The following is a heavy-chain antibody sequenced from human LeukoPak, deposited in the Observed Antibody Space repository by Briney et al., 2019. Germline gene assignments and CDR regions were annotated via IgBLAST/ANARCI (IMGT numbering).Heavy chain of an antibody. D-gene: IGHD2-2*01. J-gene: IGHJ3*02. CDR2: IRSKAYGGTT. V-gene: IGHV3-49*04. Sequence: PGGSLRLSCTASGFTFGDYAMSWVRQAPGKGLEWVGFIRSKAYGGTTEYAASVKGRFTISRDDSKSIAYLQMNSLRTEDTAVYYCTRGIGYQLLSGDNDAFDIWGQGTMVTVSS. CDR1: GFTFGDYA. CDR3: TRGIGYQLLSGDNDAFDI.